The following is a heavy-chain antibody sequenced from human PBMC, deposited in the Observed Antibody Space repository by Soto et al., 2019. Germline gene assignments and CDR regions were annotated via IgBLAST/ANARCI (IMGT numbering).Heavy chain of an antibody. CDR2: TYYRSKWYN. J-gene: IGHJ6*02. V-gene: IGHV6-1*01. D-gene: IGHD6-13*01. CDR1: GDSVSSNSAA. CDR3: ASVAAAGTYYYYGMDV. Sequence: PSQTLSLTCAISGDSVSSNSAAWNWIRQSPSRGLEWLGRTYYRSKWYNDYAVSVKSRITINPDTSKNQFSLQLNSVTPEDTAVYYCASVAAAGTYYYYGMDVWGQGTTVTSP.